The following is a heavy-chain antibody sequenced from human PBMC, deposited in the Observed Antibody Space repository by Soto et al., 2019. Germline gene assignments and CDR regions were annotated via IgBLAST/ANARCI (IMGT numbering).Heavy chain of an antibody. Sequence: SVKVACKASGGTFSSYAISWVRQAPGQGLEWMGGIIPIFGTANYAQKFQGRVTITADESTSTAYMELSRLRSDDTAVYYCAAEGGSGYENDAFDIWGQGTMVTVSS. CDR1: GGTFSSYA. CDR3: AAEGGSGYENDAFDI. CDR2: IIPIFGTA. V-gene: IGHV1-69*01. J-gene: IGHJ3*02. D-gene: IGHD5-12*01.